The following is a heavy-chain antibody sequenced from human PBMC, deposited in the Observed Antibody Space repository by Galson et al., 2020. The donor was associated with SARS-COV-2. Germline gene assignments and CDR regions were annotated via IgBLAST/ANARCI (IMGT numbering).Heavy chain of an antibody. Sequence: ASVKVSCKASGYTFTGYYMHWVRQAPGQGLEWLGRINPNSGGTNYAQKFQGRVTMTRDTSISTAYMELSRLRSDDTAVYYCARVLSYFDWFSAPYYYGMDVWGQGTTVTVSS. CDR1: GYTFTGYY. V-gene: IGHV1-2*06. CDR2: INPNSGGT. D-gene: IGHD3-9*01. J-gene: IGHJ6*02. CDR3: ARVLSYFDWFSAPYYYGMDV.